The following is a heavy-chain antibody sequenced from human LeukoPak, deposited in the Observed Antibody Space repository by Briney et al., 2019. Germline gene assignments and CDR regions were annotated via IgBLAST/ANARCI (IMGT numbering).Heavy chain of an antibody. CDR2: ISYDGSNK. V-gene: IGHV3-30*03. J-gene: IGHJ4*02. CDR3: ARDQGYYFDY. CDR1: GFTFSSYG. Sequence: GRSLRLSCAASGFTFSSYGMHWVRRAPGKGLEWVAVISYDGSNKYYADSVKGRFTISRDNSKNTLYLQMNSLRAEDTAVYYCARDQGYYFDYWGQGTLVTVSS.